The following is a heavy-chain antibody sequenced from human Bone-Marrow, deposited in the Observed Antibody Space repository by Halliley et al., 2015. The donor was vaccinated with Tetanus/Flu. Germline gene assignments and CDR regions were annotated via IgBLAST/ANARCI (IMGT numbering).Heavy chain of an antibody. CDR3: ARDRGFYYDASGSYQKFPFDY. J-gene: IGHJ4*02. CDR2: TGSA. D-gene: IGHD3-22*01. Sequence: TGSATYNPSLESRVTLSVDTSKYQFSLKLTSVTAADTAVYYCARDRGFYYDASGSYQKFPFDYWGQGTLVNVSS. V-gene: IGHV4-59*01.